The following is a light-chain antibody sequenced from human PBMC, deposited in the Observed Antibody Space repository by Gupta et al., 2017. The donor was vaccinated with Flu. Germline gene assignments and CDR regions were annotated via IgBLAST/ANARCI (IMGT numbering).Light chain of an antibody. V-gene: IGLV1-51*02. CDR1: SSNIGNNH. J-gene: IGLJ2*01. CDR3: GTWDDNLSAGV. Sequence: TISCSGSSSNIGNNHVSWYLQLPGTAPKLLIYENSKRPSGIPDRFSGSKSGTSATLGITGLQTGDEAEYYCGTWDDNLSAGVFGGGTQLTVL. CDR2: ENS.